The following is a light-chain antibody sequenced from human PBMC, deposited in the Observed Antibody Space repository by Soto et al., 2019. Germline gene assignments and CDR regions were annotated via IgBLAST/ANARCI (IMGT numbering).Light chain of an antibody. V-gene: IGLV2-11*01. CDR3: CSYAGTYNFGV. CDR2: DVS. J-gene: IGLJ3*02. Sequence: QSVLTQPRSVSGSPGQSVTISCTGTNSDIGGYNYVSWYQQHPGKAPKVMIYDVSRRPSGVPDRFSGSKSGNTASLTISGLKAEDEADYYCCSYAGTYNFGVFGGGTKLTVL. CDR1: NSDIGGYNY.